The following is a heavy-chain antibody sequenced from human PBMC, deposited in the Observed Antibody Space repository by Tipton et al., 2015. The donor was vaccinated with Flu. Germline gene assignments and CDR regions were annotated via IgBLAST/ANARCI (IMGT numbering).Heavy chain of an antibody. CDR3: ARREGSSGWFGMDV. CDR2: IYYSGST. Sequence: TLSLTCTVSGGSISSYYWSWIRQPPGKGLEWIGYIYYSGSTNYNPSLKSRVTISVDTSKNQFSLELSSVTAADTAVYYCARREGSSGWFGMDVWGQGTTVTVSS. J-gene: IGHJ6*02. V-gene: IGHV4-59*08. CDR1: GGSISSYY. D-gene: IGHD6-19*01.